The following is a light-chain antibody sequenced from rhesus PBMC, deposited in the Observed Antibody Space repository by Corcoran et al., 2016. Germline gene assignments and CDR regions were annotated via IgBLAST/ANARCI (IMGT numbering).Light chain of an antibody. CDR3: QQSSNLST. J-gene: IGKJ3*01. CDR1: QSVGSY. V-gene: IGKV3-24*04. CDR2: GAS. Sequence: ETVVTQSPATLALSPGERATLSCRASQSVGSYLAWYQQKPGQAPRLRIDGASSRATGIPDMFSGSGSGTDFTLTISSLEPEDVGVYYCQQSSNLSTFGPGTKVDMK.